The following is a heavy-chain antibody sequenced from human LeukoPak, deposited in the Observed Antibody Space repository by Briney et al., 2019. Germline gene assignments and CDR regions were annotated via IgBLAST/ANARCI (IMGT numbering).Heavy chain of an antibody. Sequence: ERSLRLSCAASGFTFSSYAMHWVRQAPGKGLEWVAVISYDGGNKYYADSVKGRFTISRDNSKNTLYLQMNSLRAEDTAAYYCARDLGGFSGSYPGDIWGQGTMVTVSS. V-gene: IGHV3-30*01. CDR3: ARDLGGFSGSYPGDI. CDR2: ISYDGGNK. CDR1: GFTFSSYA. J-gene: IGHJ3*02. D-gene: IGHD1-26*01.